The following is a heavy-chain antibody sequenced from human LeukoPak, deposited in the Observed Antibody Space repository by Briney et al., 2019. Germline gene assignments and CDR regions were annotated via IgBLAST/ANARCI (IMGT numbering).Heavy chain of an antibody. Sequence: SETLSLTCTVSGGSISSYYWSWIRQPAGKGLEWIGRIYRSGSTNYNPSLKSRVTMSVDTSKNQFSLKLSSVTAADTAVYYCARHDYDSSGYYTNWYFDLWGRGTLVTVSS. V-gene: IGHV4-4*07. D-gene: IGHD3-22*01. CDR3: ARHDYDSSGYYTNWYFDL. CDR2: IYRSGST. CDR1: GGSISSYY. J-gene: IGHJ2*01.